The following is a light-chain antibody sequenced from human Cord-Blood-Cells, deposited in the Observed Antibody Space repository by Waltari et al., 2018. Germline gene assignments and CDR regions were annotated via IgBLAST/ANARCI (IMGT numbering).Light chain of an antibody. Sequence: QSALTQPASVSGSPGQSITISCTGTSSDVGGYNYVSWYQQHPGKAPKLMIYDVSNRASVVSTRFSCSKSGNTPSLTISGLQVEDEADYYCSSYTSSSTWVFGGGTKLTVL. CDR2: DVS. V-gene: IGLV2-14*03. CDR1: SSDVGGYNY. CDR3: SSYTSSSTWV. J-gene: IGLJ3*02.